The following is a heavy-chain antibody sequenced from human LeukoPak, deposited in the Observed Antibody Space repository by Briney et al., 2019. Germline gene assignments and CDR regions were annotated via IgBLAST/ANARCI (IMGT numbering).Heavy chain of an antibody. J-gene: IGHJ4*02. V-gene: IGHV4-61*01. CDR2: KYYSGST. CDR1: GVSINTCCYY. Sequence: SSETLSLTCDVSGVSINTCCYYWTWIRQPPGKGLEWIGYKYYSGSTRYNSSLRSRLTISLDSSKNQFSLRLTSVTAADTAVHYRARGRSYGFDFDSWGPGTLVIVSS. D-gene: IGHD5-18*01. CDR3: ARGRSYGFDFDS.